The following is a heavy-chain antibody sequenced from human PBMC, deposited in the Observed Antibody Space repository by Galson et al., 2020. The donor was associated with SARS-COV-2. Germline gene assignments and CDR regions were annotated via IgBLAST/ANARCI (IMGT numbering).Heavy chain of an antibody. V-gene: IGHV3-21*01. CDR1: GFTFSSYS. Sequence: NSGGSLRLSCAASGFTFSSYSMNWVRQAPGKGLEWVSSISSSSSYIYYADSVKGRFTISRDNAKNSLYLQMNSLRAEDTAVYYCASLPADCSSTSCYYYYYGMDVWGQGTTVTVSS. J-gene: IGHJ6*02. CDR2: ISSSSSYI. CDR3: ASLPADCSSTSCYYYYYGMDV. D-gene: IGHD2-2*01.